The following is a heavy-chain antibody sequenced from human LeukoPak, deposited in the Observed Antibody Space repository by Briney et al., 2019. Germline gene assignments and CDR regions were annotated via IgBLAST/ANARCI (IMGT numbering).Heavy chain of an antibody. D-gene: IGHD3-3*01. Sequence: GGSLRLSCAASGFTFSSYAMSWVRQAPGKGLEWVSAISGSGGSTYYADSVKGRFTISRDNSKNTLYLQMNSLRAEDTAVYYCAKADVLRFLEWLPKTLDYWGQGTLVTVSS. J-gene: IGHJ4*02. CDR3: AKADVLRFLEWLPKTLDY. V-gene: IGHV3-23*01. CDR2: ISGSGGST. CDR1: GFTFSSYA.